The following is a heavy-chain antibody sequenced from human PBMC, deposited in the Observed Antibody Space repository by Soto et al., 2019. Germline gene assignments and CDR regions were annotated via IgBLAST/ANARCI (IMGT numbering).Heavy chain of an antibody. CDR2: IFHGGNT. CDR1: GFFISSGNY. Sequence: PSETLSLTCAVSGFFISSGNYWGWIRKPPGKGLEWLGSIFHGGNTYYNPSLKSRVTISVDMSKNQFSLKLNSVTAADTAVYYYARARWYDAFDVWGQGTVVTVSS. V-gene: IGHV4-38-2*01. CDR3: ARARWYDAFDV. D-gene: IGHD2-15*01. J-gene: IGHJ3*01.